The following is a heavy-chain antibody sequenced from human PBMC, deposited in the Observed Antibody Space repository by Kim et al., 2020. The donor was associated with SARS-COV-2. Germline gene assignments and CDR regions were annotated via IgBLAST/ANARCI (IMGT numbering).Heavy chain of an antibody. J-gene: IGHJ4*02. V-gene: IGHV4-39*01. CDR2: IYHSGST. D-gene: IGHD6-6*01. CDR1: GYSISSTNYY. Sequence: SETLSLTCIVSGYSISSTNYYWGWIRQPPGRGLEWIGTIYHSGSTYYNPALKSRVTISVDTSKSHFSLRLKSVTVADTAIYYCARQSGIAARQVSDYWGQGTLVTVSS. CDR3: ARQSGIAARQVSDY.